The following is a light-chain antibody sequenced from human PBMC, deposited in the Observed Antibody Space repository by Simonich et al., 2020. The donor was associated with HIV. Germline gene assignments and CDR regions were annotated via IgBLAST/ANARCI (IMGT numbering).Light chain of an antibody. CDR2: WAS. CDR3: QQYYSIPIT. J-gene: IGKJ4*01. V-gene: IGKV4-1*01. Sequence: DIVMTQSPDSLAVSLGERATINCKSSQSVLSSSNNKNSLAWYQQKPGQPPKLLIYWASTRESGVPDRFSGSGSGTDFTLTISSLQAEDVAVYYCQQYYSIPITFGGGTKVEIK. CDR1: QSVLSSSNNKNS.